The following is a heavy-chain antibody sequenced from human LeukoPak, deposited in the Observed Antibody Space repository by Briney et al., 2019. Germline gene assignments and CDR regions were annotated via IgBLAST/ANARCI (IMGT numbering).Heavy chain of an antibody. CDR3: ARGGNYDFWSGYLTNNWFDP. CDR2: ISGSGGST. D-gene: IGHD3-3*01. J-gene: IGHJ5*02. V-gene: IGHV3-23*01. CDR1: GFTFSSYA. Sequence: PGGSLRLSCAASGFTFSSYAMSWVRQAPGKGLEWVSAISGSGGSTYYADSVKGRFTISRDNSKNTLYLQMNSLRAEDTAVYYCARGGNYDFWSGYLTNNWFDPWGQGTLVTVSS.